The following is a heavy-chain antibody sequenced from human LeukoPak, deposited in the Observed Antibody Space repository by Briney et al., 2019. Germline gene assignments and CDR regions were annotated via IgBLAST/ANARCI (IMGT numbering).Heavy chain of an antibody. CDR1: GFTFSSNW. J-gene: IGHJ4*02. CDR2: MKYDGSEK. CDR3: AKDTDSGAYDY. V-gene: IGHV3-7*01. Sequence: PGGSLRLSCVASGFTFSSNWMSWVRQAPGKGLEWVANMKYDGSEKYYVDSVRGRFTISRDNAKNSLYLQMNSLRGEDTALYYCAKDTDSGAYDYWGQGILVTVSS. D-gene: IGHD6-19*01.